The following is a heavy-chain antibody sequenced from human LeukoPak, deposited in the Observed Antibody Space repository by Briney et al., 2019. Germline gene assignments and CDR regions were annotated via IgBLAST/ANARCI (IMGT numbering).Heavy chain of an antibody. D-gene: IGHD6-13*01. V-gene: IGHV3-7*03. Sequence: GGSLRLSCAASGFTFSSYSMNWVRQAPGKGLEWVASIKQDGSEKKYVDSVKGRFTVSRDTSQNTVYLHMNSLRADDAAVYYCARDPGSIQGIYYYYMDVWGKGTTVTVAS. J-gene: IGHJ6*03. CDR3: ARDPGSIQGIYYYYMDV. CDR1: GFTFSSYS. CDR2: IKQDGSEK.